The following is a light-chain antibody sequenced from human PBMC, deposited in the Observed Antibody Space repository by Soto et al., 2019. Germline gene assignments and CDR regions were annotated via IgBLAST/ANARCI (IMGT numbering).Light chain of an antibody. CDR3: RSYTSSSTYV. CDR1: SSDVGGYNY. Sequence: QSVLTQPASVSGSPGQSITISCTGTSSDVGGYNYVSWYQQHPGKAPKLMIYEVSNRPSGVSNRFSGSKSGNTASLTISGLQAEDEADYYCRSYTSSSTYVFGTGTKQTVL. J-gene: IGLJ1*01. V-gene: IGLV2-14*01. CDR2: EVS.